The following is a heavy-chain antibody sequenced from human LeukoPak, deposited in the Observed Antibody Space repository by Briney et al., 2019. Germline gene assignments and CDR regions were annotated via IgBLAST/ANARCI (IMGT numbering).Heavy chain of an antibody. J-gene: IGHJ6*02. CDR1: GFTFSSYA. D-gene: IGHD3-10*01. V-gene: IGHV3-30*04. Sequence: GRSLRLSCAASGFTFSSYAMHWVRQAPGKGLEWVAVISYDGSNKYYADSVKGRFTISRDNSKNTLYLQMNSLRAEDTAVYYCARDLCYYGSGSYYTPYYYGMDVWGPGTTVTGSS. CDR3: ARDLCYYGSGSYYTPYYYGMDV. CDR2: ISYDGSNK.